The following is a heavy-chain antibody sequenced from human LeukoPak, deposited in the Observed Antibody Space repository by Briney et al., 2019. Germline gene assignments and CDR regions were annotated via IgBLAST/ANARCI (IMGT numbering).Heavy chain of an antibody. CDR3: ARRTRVPI. J-gene: IGHJ3*02. D-gene: IGHD1-14*01. CDR1: GGSISSYY. Sequence: SETLSPTCTVSGGSISSYYWSWIRQPPGKGLEWIGYIYYSGSTNYNPSLKSRVTISVDTSKNQFSLKLSSVTAADTAVYYCARRTRVPIWGQGTMVTVSS. V-gene: IGHV4-59*01. CDR2: IYYSGST.